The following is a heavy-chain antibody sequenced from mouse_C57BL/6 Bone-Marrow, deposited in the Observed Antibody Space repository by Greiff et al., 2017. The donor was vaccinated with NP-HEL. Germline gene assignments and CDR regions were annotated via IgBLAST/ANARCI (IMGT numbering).Heavy chain of an antibody. CDR3: ARHGGYYYGSFYYAMDY. V-gene: IGHV5-6*01. CDR1: GFTFSSYG. Sequence: EVMLVESGGDLVKPGGSLKLSCAASGFTFSSYGMSWVRQTPDKRLEWVATISSGGSYTYYPASVKGRFTISRDNAKNTLYLQMSSLKSEDTAMYYCARHGGYYYGSFYYAMDYWGQGTSVTVSS. CDR2: ISSGGSYT. D-gene: IGHD1-1*01. J-gene: IGHJ4*01.